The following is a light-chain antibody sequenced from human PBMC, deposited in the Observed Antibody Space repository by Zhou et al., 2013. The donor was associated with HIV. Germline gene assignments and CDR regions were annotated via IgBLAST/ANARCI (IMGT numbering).Light chain of an antibody. CDR2: DVS. Sequence: EIVMTQSPATLSVSPGERATLSCRASQSVSSNLAWYQQKPGQAPRLLIHDVSIRASGIPARFSGSGSGTDFSLTISSLEPEDFAVYYCQQRYNWPITFGQGTRLEIK. J-gene: IGKJ5*01. CDR1: QSVSSN. V-gene: IGKV3D-11*03. CDR3: QQRYNWPIT.